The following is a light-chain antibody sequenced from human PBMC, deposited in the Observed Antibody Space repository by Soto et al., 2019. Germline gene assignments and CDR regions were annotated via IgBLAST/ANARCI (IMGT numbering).Light chain of an antibody. J-gene: IGKJ4*01. CDR3: QQYKNWPPRT. V-gene: IGKV3-15*01. CDR2: GAF. CDR1: QSVSYN. Sequence: EIVMTQSPATLSVSPGERATLSCRASQSVSYNLAWYQQKPGQGPRLLIYGAFTRATGIPARFSGSGSGTEFSLLIISLQSEDFGVYYCQQYKNWPPRTFGGGTKVEIK.